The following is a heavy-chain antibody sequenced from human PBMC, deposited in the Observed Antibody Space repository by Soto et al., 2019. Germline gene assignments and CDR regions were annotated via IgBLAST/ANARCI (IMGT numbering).Heavy chain of an antibody. V-gene: IGHV3-33*01. CDR3: ARVGPGDSLDY. D-gene: IGHD4-17*01. CDR1: GFTFSSYG. CDR2: IWYDGSNK. Sequence: PGGSLRLSCAASGFTFSSYGMHWVRQAPGKGLEWVAVIWYDGSNKYYADSVKGRFTISRDNSKNTLHLQMNSLRAEDTAVYYCARVGPGDSLDYWGQGTLVTVSS. J-gene: IGHJ4*02.